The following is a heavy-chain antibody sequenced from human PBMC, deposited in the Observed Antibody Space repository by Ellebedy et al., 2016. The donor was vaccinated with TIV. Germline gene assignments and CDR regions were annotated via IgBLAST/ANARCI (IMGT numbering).Heavy chain of an antibody. J-gene: IGHJ4*02. D-gene: IGHD3-16*02. CDR2: INHSGST. CDR3: ARSYYDYVWGSDRSTRRGLYYLDY. Sequence: MPSETLSLTCAVYGGSFSGYYWSWIRQPPGKGLEWIGEINHSGSTNYNPSLKSRVTISIDTSKNQFSLKLSSVTAADTAVYYCARSYYDYVWGSDRSTRRGLYYLDYWGQGTLVTVSS. V-gene: IGHV4-34*01. CDR1: GGSFSGYY.